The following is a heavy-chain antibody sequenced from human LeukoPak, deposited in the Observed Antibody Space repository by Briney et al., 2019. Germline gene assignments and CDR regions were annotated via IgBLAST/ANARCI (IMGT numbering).Heavy chain of an antibody. CDR1: GYTFTGYY. D-gene: IGHD2-2*01. Sequence: ASVKVSCKASGYTFTGYYMHWVRQAPGQGLEWMGWINPNSGGTNYAQKFQGRVTMTRDTSISTAYMELSRLRSDDTAVYYCAREDCSSTSCSGYYYYYMDVWGKGTTVTVSS. CDR2: INPNSGGT. V-gene: IGHV1-2*02. J-gene: IGHJ6*03. CDR3: AREDCSSTSCSGYYYYYMDV.